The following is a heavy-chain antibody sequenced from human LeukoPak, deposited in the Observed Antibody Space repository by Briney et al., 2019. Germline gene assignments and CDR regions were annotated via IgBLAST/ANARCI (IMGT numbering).Heavy chain of an antibody. Sequence: SETLSLTCAVYGGVFSDYYWTWIRQSPGKGLEWIGEINHKGVSNYNPSLEGRITTSLDTSKNQFSLRLSSVTAADSAVYYCARSGGYNGNFDSWGQGTLVTVSS. CDR3: ARSGGYNGNFDS. CDR2: INHKGVS. J-gene: IGHJ4*02. D-gene: IGHD5-24*01. V-gene: IGHV4-34*01. CDR1: GGVFSDYY.